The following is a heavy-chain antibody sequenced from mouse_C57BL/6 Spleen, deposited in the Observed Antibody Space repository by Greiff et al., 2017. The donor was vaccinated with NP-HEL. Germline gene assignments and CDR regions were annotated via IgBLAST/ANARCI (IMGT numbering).Heavy chain of an antibody. V-gene: IGHV1-4*01. CDR2: INPSSGYT. CDR1: GYTFTSYT. D-gene: IGHD2-10*02. Sequence: VQLQQSGAELARPGASVKMSCKASGYTFTSYTMHWVKQRPGQGLEWIGYINPSSGYTKYNQKFKDKATLTADKSSSTAYMQLSSLTSEDSAVYYCARSGYGNPYYAMDYWGQGTSVTVSS. CDR3: ARSGYGNPYYAMDY. J-gene: IGHJ4*01.